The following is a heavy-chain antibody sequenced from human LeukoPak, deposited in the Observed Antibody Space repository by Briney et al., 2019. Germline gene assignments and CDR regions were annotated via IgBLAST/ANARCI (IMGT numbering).Heavy chain of an antibody. J-gene: IGHJ4*02. V-gene: IGHV1-2*06. CDR3: ARDSYVPDY. Sequence: ASVKVSCKASGYTFTGHYMHWVRQAPGQGLEWMGRINPNTGDPGYAQKFQGRVTMTRDTSISTAYMELSRLRSDDTAVYYCARDSYVPDYWGQGTLVTVPS. CDR1: GYTFTGHY. D-gene: IGHD3-16*01. CDR2: INPNTGDP.